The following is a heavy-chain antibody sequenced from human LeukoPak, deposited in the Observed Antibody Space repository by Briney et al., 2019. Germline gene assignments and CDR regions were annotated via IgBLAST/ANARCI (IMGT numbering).Heavy chain of an antibody. D-gene: IGHD2-8*01. J-gene: IGHJ4*02. V-gene: IGHV7-4-1*02. CDR2: INTNTGNP. CDR3: ASFFCTSGLCYYLDY. CDR1: GYTFTSNA. Sequence: ASVKVSCKASGYTFTSNALGWVRQAPGQGLEWMGWINTNTGNPTYAQGFTGRFVFSLDTSDNTAYLQISSLQAEDIAVYYCASFFCTSGLCYYLDYWGQGTLVTVSS.